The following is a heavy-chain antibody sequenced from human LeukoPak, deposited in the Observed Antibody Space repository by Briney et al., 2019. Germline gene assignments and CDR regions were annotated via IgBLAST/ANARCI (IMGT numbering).Heavy chain of an antibody. CDR1: GFTFTTYR. V-gene: IGHV3-21*01. D-gene: IGHD3-9*01. Sequence: KSGGSLRLSCAASGFTFTTYRMEWVRQAPGKGLEWVSSISSSSSYTYYADSVKGRFTISRDNAKNSLYLQMNSLRAEDTAVYYCNLRYFDWTLDYWGQGTLVTVSS. J-gene: IGHJ4*02. CDR2: ISSSSSYT. CDR3: NLRYFDWTLDY.